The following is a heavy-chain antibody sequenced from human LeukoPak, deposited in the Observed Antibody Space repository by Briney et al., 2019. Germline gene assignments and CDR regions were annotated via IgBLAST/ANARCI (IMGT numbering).Heavy chain of an antibody. J-gene: IGHJ4*02. Sequence: SETLSLTCTVSGGSISSGSDYWSWIRQPAGKGLEWIGRIYTSGSTNYNPSLKSRVTISVDTSKNQFSLKLSSVTAADTAVYYCTRGDNSWGQGTLVTVSS. CDR2: IYTSGST. D-gene: IGHD2/OR15-2a*01. V-gene: IGHV4-61*02. CDR1: GGSISSGSDY. CDR3: TRGDNS.